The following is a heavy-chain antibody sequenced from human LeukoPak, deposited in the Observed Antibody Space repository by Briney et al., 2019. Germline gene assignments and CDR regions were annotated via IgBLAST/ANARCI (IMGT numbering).Heavy chain of an antibody. J-gene: IGHJ4*02. CDR3: AKDPNYYDSSGYY. V-gene: IGHV3-23*01. D-gene: IGHD3-22*01. CDR2: ISGSGGST. Sequence: GGSLRLSCAASGFTSSSYAMSWVRQAPGRGLEWVSAISGSGGSTYYADSVKGRFTISRDNSKNTLYLQMNSLRAEDTAVYYCAKDPNYYDSSGYYWGQGTLVTVSS. CDR1: GFTSSSYA.